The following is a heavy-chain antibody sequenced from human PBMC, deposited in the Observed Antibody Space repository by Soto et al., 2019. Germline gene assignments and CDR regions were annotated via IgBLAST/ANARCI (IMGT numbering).Heavy chain of an antibody. V-gene: IGHV1-2*02. Sequence: GASVKVSCKASGYTFTGYYMHWVRQAPGQGLEWMGWINPNSGGTNYAQNLQGRVTMTTDTSTSTAYMEMRSLRSDDTAVYYCARDGGLGPSHFDYWGQGTLVTVSS. D-gene: IGHD3-16*01. J-gene: IGHJ4*02. CDR2: INPNSGGT. CDR3: ARDGGLGPSHFDY. CDR1: GYTFTGYY.